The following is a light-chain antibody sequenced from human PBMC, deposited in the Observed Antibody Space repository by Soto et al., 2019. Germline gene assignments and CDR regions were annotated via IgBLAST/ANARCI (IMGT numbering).Light chain of an antibody. V-gene: IGLV2-14*01. Sequence: QSALTQPASVSGSPGQSITISCTGTSIDVGGYNYVSWYQQHPGKAPKLMIYEVSNRPSGVSNRFSGSKSGNTVSLTISGLQAEDEADYYCSSYTSSSTVVFGGGTKLTVL. CDR1: SIDVGGYNY. CDR2: EVS. CDR3: SSYTSSSTVV. J-gene: IGLJ2*01.